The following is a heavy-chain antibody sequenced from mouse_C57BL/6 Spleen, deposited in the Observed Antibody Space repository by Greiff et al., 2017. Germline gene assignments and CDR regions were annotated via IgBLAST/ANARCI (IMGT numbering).Heavy chain of an antibody. V-gene: IGHV1-81*01. Sequence: LVESGAELARPGASVKLSCKASGYTFTSYGISWVKQRTGQGLEWIGEIYPRSGNTYYNEKFKGKATLTADKSSSTAYMELRSLTSEDSAVYFCASSPYDYDATFAYWGQGTLVTVSA. CDR3: ASSPYDYDATFAY. CDR1: GYTFTSYG. J-gene: IGHJ3*01. CDR2: IYPRSGNT. D-gene: IGHD2-4*01.